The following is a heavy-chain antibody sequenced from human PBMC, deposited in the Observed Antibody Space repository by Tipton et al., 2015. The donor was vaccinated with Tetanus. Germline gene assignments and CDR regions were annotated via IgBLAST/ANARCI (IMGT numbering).Heavy chain of an antibody. CDR3: AREADCSGGSCFSGDFDN. J-gene: IGHJ4*02. D-gene: IGHD2-15*01. V-gene: IGHV3-33*01. CDR1: GFIFSSYG. Sequence: SGFIFSSYGIHWVRQAPGKGLEWVAVSWYDGTDQYYADSVKGRFTLSRDNSKNTLYLEMNSLRAEDTALYYCAREADCSGGSCFSGDFDNWGQGTQVTVTS. CDR2: SWYDGTDQ.